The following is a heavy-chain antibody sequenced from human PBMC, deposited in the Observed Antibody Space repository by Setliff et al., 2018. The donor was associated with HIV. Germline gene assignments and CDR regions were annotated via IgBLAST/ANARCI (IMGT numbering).Heavy chain of an antibody. D-gene: IGHD3-10*01. J-gene: IGHJ3*02. CDR3: ATDYYYPRRRAFDI. Sequence: KPSETLSLTCSVSGDSIGTYYWNWIRQTPGKRLEWIGRISSTGTTDYNPSLKSRVTMSLDTSKTQFSLKLTSVTAADTAVYYCATDYYYPRRRAFDIWGQGTMVTVSS. CDR2: ISSTGTT. CDR1: GDSIGTYY. V-gene: IGHV4-4*07.